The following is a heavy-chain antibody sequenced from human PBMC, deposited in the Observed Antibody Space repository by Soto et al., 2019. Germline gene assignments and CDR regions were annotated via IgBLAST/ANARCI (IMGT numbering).Heavy chain of an antibody. J-gene: IGHJ4*02. Sequence: GGSLRLSCAASGFTFSSYALSWVRQGPGKGLEWVSGISGSGDSKHYSDSLKGRFTISRDNSKNTLFLQMNSLRAEDTAVYYCARIPFDHVWGTDRYSPNFDYLGQGTQVTVSS. CDR2: ISGSGDSK. CDR1: GFTFSSYA. CDR3: ARIPFDHVWGTDRYSPNFDY. V-gene: IGHV3-23*01. D-gene: IGHD3-16*02.